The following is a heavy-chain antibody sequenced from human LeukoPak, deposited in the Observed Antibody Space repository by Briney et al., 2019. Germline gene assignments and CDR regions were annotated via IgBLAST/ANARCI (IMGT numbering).Heavy chain of an antibody. CDR1: LGTFSSYA. CDR3: ARNYGSGSYDAFDI. J-gene: IGHJ3*02. Sequence: GASVKVSCKASLGTFSSYAISWVRQAPGQGLEWMGGIIHIFGTANYAQKFQGRVTITADESTSTAYMELSSLRAEDTAVYYCARNYGSGSYDAFDIWGQGTMVTVSS. CDR2: IIHIFGTA. V-gene: IGHV1-69*13. D-gene: IGHD3-10*01.